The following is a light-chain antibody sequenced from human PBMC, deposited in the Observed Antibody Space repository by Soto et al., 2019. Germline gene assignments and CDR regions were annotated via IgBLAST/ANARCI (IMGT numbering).Light chain of an antibody. CDR1: SSDVGGYNY. J-gene: IGLJ1*01. CDR2: DVS. Sequence: QSALTQPASVSGSPGQSITISCTGTSSDVGGYNYVSWYQQHPGKAPKLMIYDVSNRPSGVSNRFSGSKSGNTASLTISGLQDEDEADYYCSSYTSSSLYVLGTGTKVTVL. V-gene: IGLV2-14*01. CDR3: SSYTSSSLYV.